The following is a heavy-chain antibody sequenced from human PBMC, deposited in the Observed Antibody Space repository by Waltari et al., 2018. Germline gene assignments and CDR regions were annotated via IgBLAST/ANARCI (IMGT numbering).Heavy chain of an antibody. Sequence: QVQLQESGPGLVKPSETLSLTCAVSGGSISGGYDWRWIRQPPGKGLEWIGYIYGSSGSTNYNPSLKNRVTISKDTSKNQFSLKLSSVTAADTAVYYCARRRLVGYYFDYWGQGVLVTVSS. D-gene: IGHD6-19*01. CDR1: GGSISGGYD. V-gene: IGHV4-38-2*01. CDR2: IYGSSGST. CDR3: ARRRLVGYYFDY. J-gene: IGHJ4*02.